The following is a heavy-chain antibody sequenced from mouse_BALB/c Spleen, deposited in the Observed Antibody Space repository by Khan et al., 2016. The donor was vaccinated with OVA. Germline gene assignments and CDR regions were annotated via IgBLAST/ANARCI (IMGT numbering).Heavy chain of an antibody. J-gene: IGHJ4*01. V-gene: IGHV2-3*01. CDR3: ARFIYSGYDRYAMDY. CDR2: IWSDGST. D-gene: IGHD2-2*01. CDR1: GFALSNYG. Sequence: QVQLKQSGPGLVAPSQSLSITCSVSGFALSNYGVSWIRQPPGKGLEWLGIIWSDGSTNFHSALRSRLRISKDNSKCQVFLKLNSLQTDDTATYSGARFIYSGYDRYAMDYWGQGTSVTVSS.